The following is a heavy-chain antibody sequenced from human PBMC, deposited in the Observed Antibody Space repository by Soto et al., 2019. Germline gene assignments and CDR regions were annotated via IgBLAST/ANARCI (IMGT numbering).Heavy chain of an antibody. CDR2: IYYSGST. D-gene: IGHD3-10*01. CDR3: ARAPRGNYGYPSYFDY. J-gene: IGHJ4*02. CDR1: GGSISSSSYY. V-gene: IGHV4-39*01. Sequence: PSETLSLTCTVSGGSISSSSYYWGWIRQPPGKGLEWIGSIYYSGSTNYNKSLKSRVTISVDTSKKQFSLKLSTVTAADTSVYYCARAPRGNYGYPSYFDYWGQGTLVTVSS.